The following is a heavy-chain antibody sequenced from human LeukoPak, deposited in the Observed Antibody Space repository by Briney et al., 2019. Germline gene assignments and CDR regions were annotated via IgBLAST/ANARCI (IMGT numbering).Heavy chain of an antibody. CDR3: ARDHNYAFDN. J-gene: IGHJ4*02. V-gene: IGHV3-33*08. CDR2: IGHDGSKT. CDR1: RFTFRNYV. Sequence: GVSLRLSCAASRFTFRNYVMHWLRQSPGKGLEWVAVIGHDGSKTYYADSVKGRFTISRDKSKNTLYLQMNSLRVEDTAVYYCARDHNYAFDNWGQGTLVSVAS. D-gene: IGHD1-1*01.